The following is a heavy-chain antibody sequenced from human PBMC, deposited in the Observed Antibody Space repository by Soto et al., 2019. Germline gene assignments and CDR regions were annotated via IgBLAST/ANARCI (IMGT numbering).Heavy chain of an antibody. V-gene: IGHV3-21*01. CDR2: ISSSSSYI. D-gene: IGHD2-2*01. J-gene: IGHJ6*04. CDR3: ARDCSSIRCTSKYYYYGMDV. CDR1: GFTFSSYS. Sequence: GSLRLSCAASGFTFSSYSMNWVRQAPGKGLEWVSSISSSSSYIYYADSVKGRFTISRDNAKNSLYLQMNSLRAEDTAVYYCARDCSSIRCTSKYYYYGMDVWGKGTTGTVSS.